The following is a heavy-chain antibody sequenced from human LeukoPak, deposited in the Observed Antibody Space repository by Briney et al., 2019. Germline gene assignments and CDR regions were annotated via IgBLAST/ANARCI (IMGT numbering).Heavy chain of an antibody. CDR3: AREWQGADVNSSSWYLTTLGGFDY. Sequence: SETLSLTCTVSGGSISSYYWSWIRQPPGKGLEWIGYIYYSGSTNYNPSLKSRVTISVDTSKNQFSLQLNSVTPEDTAVYYCAREWQGADVNSSSWYLTTLGGFDYWGQGTLVTVSS. J-gene: IGHJ4*02. V-gene: IGHV4-59*12. CDR1: GGSISSYY. D-gene: IGHD6-13*01. CDR2: IYYSGST.